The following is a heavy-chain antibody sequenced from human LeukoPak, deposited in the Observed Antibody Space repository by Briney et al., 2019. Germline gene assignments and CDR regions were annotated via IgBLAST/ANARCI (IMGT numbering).Heavy chain of an antibody. CDR3: TKHYDCSGGSCYFDY. CDR1: GFTFGDYA. Sequence: GGSLRLSCAASGFTFGDYAISWGRQAPGKGLKRGGFIRSKAYGGTTEYAASVKGRFTISRHDSKSIAYLQMNSLKTEDTAVYFCTKHYDCSGGSCYFDYWGQGTLVTVSS. V-gene: IGHV3-49*04. J-gene: IGHJ4*02. CDR2: IRSKAYGGTT. D-gene: IGHD2-15*01.